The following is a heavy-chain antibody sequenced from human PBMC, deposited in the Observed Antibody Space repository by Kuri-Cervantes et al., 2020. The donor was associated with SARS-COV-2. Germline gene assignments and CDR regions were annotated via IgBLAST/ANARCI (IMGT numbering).Heavy chain of an antibody. CDR3: ARDVPTRGLGSSDAFDI. V-gene: IGHV3-33*05. J-gene: IGHJ3*02. Sequence: LSLTCAASGFTFSSYGMHWVRQAPGKGLEWVAVISYDGSNKYYADSVKGRFTISRDNSKNTLYLQMNSLRAEDTAVYYCARDVPTRGLGSSDAFDIWGQGTMVTVSS. CDR1: GFTFSSYG. D-gene: IGHD1-26*01. CDR2: ISYDGSNK.